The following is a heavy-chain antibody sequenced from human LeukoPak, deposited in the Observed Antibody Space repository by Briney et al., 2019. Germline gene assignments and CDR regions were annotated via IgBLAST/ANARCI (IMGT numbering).Heavy chain of an antibody. CDR1: GYTFTSYG. D-gene: IGHD3-10*01. J-gene: IGHJ5*02. CDR2: TNTDKGDT. CDR3: ARTLWFGDYEMYDQ. V-gene: IGHV1-18*01. Sequence: ASVKVSCKTSGYTFTSYGISWVRQAPGQGLEWMGWTNTDKGDTDHAQTLQGRVTITIDTSTSTAYMELRSLRSADTAVYYCARTLWFGDYEMYDQWGQGTLLTVSS.